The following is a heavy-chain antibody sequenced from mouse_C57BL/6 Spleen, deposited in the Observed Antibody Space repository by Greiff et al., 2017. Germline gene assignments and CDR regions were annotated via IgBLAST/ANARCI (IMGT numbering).Heavy chain of an antibody. V-gene: IGHV1-69*02. Sequence: VQLQQPGAELVRPGASVKLSCTASGYTFTDYWMHWVKQRPGQGLEWIGEIDPADSDTNYNQKFKGKATVTVDKSSNTAYMQLSSLTSEDSAVYYCARIGGSSLWYFADWGTGTTVTVSA. CDR3: ARIGGSSLWYFAD. CDR2: IDPADSDT. D-gene: IGHD2-14*01. J-gene: IGHJ1*03. CDR1: GYTFTDYW.